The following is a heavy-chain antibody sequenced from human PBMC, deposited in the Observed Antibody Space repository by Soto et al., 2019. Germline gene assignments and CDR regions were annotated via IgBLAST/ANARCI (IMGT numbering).Heavy chain of an antibody. V-gene: IGHV1-46*01. CDR2: VNPSGGST. CDR1: GYIFTAYS. J-gene: IGHJ1*01. CDR3: AREENCSDGICNSEDFQR. Sequence: QVQLVQSGAEVKKPGASVKVSCKASGYIFTAYSMHWVRQAPGQGLEWMSVVNPSGGSTNYAQKFQGRITMTRDTSTRTVYMDLSSLTAEDTAVYYCAREENCSDGICNSEDFQRWGQGTLVTVSS. D-gene: IGHD2-15*01.